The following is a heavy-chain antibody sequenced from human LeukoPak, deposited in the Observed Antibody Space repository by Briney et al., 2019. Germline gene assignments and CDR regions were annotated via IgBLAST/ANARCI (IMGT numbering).Heavy chain of an antibody. V-gene: IGHV4-34*01. CDR2: INHSGST. D-gene: IGHD2-2*01. CDR1: GGSFSGYY. Sequence: SETLSLTCAVYGGSFSGYYWSWIRQPPGKGLEWIGEINHSGSTNYNPSLKSRVTISVDTSKNQFSLKLSSVTAADTAVYYCAGSIVVVPARWFDPWGQGTLVTVSS. J-gene: IGHJ5*02. CDR3: AGSIVVVPARWFDP.